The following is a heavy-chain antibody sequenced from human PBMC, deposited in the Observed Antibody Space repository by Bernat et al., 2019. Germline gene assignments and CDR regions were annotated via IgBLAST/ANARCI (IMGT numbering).Heavy chain of an antibody. V-gene: IGHV1-69*06. CDR1: GGTFSSYA. Sequence: QVQLVESGADVMKPVSSVKVSCKASGGTFSSYAISWVRQAPGQGLEWMGGIISIFGTANYAQKFQGRVTITADKSTSTAYMELSILRSEDTAVYYCASLAGRYYYYGMDVWGRGTSVTVSS. CDR2: IISIFGTA. J-gene: IGHJ6*02. CDR3: ASLAGRYYYYGMDV. D-gene: IGHD6-13*01.